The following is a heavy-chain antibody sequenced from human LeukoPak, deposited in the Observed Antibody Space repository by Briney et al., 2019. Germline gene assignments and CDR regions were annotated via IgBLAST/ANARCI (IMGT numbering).Heavy chain of an antibody. V-gene: IGHV3-7*01. CDR3: ARVHSSGWYGVWYFDL. J-gene: IGHJ2*01. CDR2: IKQDGSEK. D-gene: IGHD6-19*01. CDR1: GFTFSSYW. Sequence: PGGSLRLSCAASGFTFSSYWMSWVRQAPGKGLEWVANIKQDGSEKYYVDSVKGRFTISRDNAKNSLYLQMNSLRAEDTAVYYCARVHSSGWYGVWYFDLWGRGTLVTVSS.